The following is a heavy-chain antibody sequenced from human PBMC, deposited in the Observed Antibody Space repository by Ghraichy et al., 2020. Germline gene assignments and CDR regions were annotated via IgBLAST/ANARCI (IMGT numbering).Heavy chain of an antibody. CDR2: ISAYNGNT. CDR1: GYTFTSYG. V-gene: IGHV1-18*01. J-gene: IGHJ3*02. D-gene: IGHD3-3*01. CDR3: ARERAYDFWSGRVHDAFDI. Sequence: ASVKVSCKASGYTFTSYGISWVRQAPGQGLEWMGWISAYNGNTNYAQKLQGRVTMTTDTSTSTAYMELRSLRSDDTAVYYCARERAYDFWSGRVHDAFDIWGQGTMVTVSS.